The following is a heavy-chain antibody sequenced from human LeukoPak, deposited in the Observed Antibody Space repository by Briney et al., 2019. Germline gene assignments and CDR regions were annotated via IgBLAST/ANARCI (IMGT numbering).Heavy chain of an antibody. J-gene: IGHJ4*02. CDR1: GFTFSSYG. V-gene: IGHV3-30*02. Sequence: GGSLRLSCAASGFTFSSYGMHWVRQAPGKGLEWVAFIRYDGSMTYYADSVKGRFTISRDNSKNTQYLQMNSLRVEDTAAYYCASLRPYLWFGELLEDFLDYWGQGTLVTVSS. CDR3: ASLRPYLWFGELLEDFLDY. CDR2: IRYDGSMT. D-gene: IGHD3-10*01.